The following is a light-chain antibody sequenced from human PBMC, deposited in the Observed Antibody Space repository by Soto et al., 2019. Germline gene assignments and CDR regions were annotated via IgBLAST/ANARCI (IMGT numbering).Light chain of an antibody. CDR3: QQYNDRPPLT. V-gene: IGKV3-15*01. CDR1: QSVNNN. CDR2: DTS. Sequence: EVVITQSPALLSVSPGERVTLSCRASQSVNNNLAWYQQQPGQAPRLLIYDTSSRATGVPARFSGSGSGTEFTLTISSLKAEDFAVYYCQQYNDRPPLTFGGGTKVDIK. J-gene: IGKJ4*01.